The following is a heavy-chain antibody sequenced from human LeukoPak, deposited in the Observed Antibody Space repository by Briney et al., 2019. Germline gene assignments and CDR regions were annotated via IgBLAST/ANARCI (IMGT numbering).Heavy chain of an antibody. Sequence: SVKVSCKASGGTFSSYAISWVRQAPGQGLEWMGGIIPIFGTANYAQKFQGRVTITTDGSTSTAYMELSGLRSEDTAVYYCAGINYDYVWGSYLRYWGQGTLVTVSS. CDR3: AGINYDYVWGSYLRY. V-gene: IGHV1-69*05. CDR1: GGTFSSYA. J-gene: IGHJ4*02. CDR2: IIPIFGTA. D-gene: IGHD3-16*01.